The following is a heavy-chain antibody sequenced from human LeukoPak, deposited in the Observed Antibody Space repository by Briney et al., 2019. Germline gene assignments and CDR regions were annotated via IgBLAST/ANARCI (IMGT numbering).Heavy chain of an antibody. D-gene: IGHD1-26*01. CDR1: GGSISSYY. CDR3: ARHFRGSYYKVFGF. V-gene: IGHV4-59*08. Sequence: PSETLSLTCTVSGGSISSYYWSWIRQPPGKGLEWIGYIYYSGSTNYNPSLKSRVTISVDTSRNQFSLKLSSVTAADTAVYHCARHFRGSYYKVFGFWGQGTLVTVSS. CDR2: IYYSGST. J-gene: IGHJ4*02.